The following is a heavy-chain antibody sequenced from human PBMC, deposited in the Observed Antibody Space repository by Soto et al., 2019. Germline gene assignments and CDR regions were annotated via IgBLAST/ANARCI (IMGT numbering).Heavy chain of an antibody. J-gene: IGHJ4*02. Sequence: QVQVVESGGSVVQPGKSLRLSCAASGFAFSDVGMHWVRQAPAKGLEWVAVIWHDGKNKDYADYAKGRFTISRDNSRNILYLEMNSLRVEDTAVYYCARDPGQDEAMDYWGQGTLVTVSS. CDR2: IWHDGKNK. CDR1: GFAFSDVG. V-gene: IGHV3-33*01. CDR3: ARDPGQDEAMDY.